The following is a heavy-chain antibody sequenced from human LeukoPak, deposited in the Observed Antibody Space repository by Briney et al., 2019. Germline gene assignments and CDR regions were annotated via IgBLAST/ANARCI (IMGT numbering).Heavy chain of an antibody. D-gene: IGHD2-15*01. V-gene: IGHV4-59*08. Sequence: PSETLSLTCTVSGGSISSYYWSWIRQPPGKGLEWIGYIYYSGSTNYNPSLKSRVTISVDTSKNQFSLKLSSVTAADTAVYYCARLVGPPGYCSGGSCLYYFDYWGQGTLVTVSS. CDR2: IYYSGST. CDR1: GGSISSYY. CDR3: ARLVGPPGYCSGGSCLYYFDY. J-gene: IGHJ4*02.